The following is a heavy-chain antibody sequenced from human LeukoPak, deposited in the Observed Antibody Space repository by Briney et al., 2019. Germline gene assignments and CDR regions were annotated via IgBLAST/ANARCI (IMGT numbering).Heavy chain of an antibody. CDR2: INHSGST. CDR3: ARHLGRGYSGYDYYYYYGMDV. D-gene: IGHD5-12*01. CDR1: GGSFSGHY. Sequence: SETLSLTCAVYGGSFSGHYWSWIRQPPGKGLEWIGEINHSGSTNYNPSLKSRVTISVDTSKNQFSLKLSSVTAADTAVYYCARHLGRGYSGYDYYYYYGMDVWGQGTTVTVSS. J-gene: IGHJ6*02. V-gene: IGHV4-34*01.